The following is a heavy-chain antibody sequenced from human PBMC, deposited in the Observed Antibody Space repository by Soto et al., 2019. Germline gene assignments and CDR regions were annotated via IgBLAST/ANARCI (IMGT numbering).Heavy chain of an antibody. CDR3: ARAPSSSSSFYYYYYMDV. CDR1: GYTFTSYG. Sequence: ASVKVSCTASGYTFTSYGSSWVRQAPGHGPEWMGRISTYNGNTNYVQKLQGRVTMTTDTSSNTAYLELRSLRSDDTAVYYCARAPSSSSSFYYYYYMDVWGKGTTVTVSS. D-gene: IGHD6-6*01. V-gene: IGHV1-18*01. CDR2: ISTYNGNT. J-gene: IGHJ6*03.